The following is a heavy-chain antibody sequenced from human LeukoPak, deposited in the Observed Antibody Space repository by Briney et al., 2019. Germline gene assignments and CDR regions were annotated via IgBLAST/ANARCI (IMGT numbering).Heavy chain of an antibody. CDR1: VYTFTGYY. V-gene: IGHV1-2*02. CDR3: ARDQYGSGSYYFDY. J-gene: IGHJ4*02. Sequence: ASVKVSCKASVYTFTGYYMHWVRQAPGQGLEWMGWINPNSGGTNYAQKFQGRVTMARDTSISTAYMELSRLRSDDTAVYYCARDQYGSGSYYFDYWGQGTLVTVSS. D-gene: IGHD3-10*01. CDR2: INPNSGGT.